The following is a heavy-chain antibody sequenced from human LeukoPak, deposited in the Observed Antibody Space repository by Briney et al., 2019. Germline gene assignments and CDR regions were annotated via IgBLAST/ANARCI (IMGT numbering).Heavy chain of an antibody. CDR2: IYYSGST. CDR1: GGSISSYY. CDR3: ARDASLFYGDYAAFDY. D-gene: IGHD4-17*01. V-gene: IGHV4-59*01. Sequence: PSETLSLTCTVSGGSISSYYWSWIRQPPGKGLEWIGYIYYSGSTNYNPSLKSRATISVDTSKNQFSLKLSSVTAADTAVYYCARDASLFYGDYAAFDYWGQGTLVTVSS. J-gene: IGHJ4*02.